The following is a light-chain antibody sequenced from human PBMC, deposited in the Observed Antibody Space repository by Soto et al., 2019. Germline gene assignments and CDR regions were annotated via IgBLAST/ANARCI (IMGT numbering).Light chain of an antibody. CDR2: AAS. Sequence: EIQVTQSPTSLSASVGERITITCRASRSIGNNLNWYQQRPVKFPQLLIYAASSLQSGVPSRFSGSSSGTDFTLPINGLQPEDFATYYCQQSFSPHIAFVQGTRL. V-gene: IGKV1-39*01. CDR3: QQSFSPHIA. CDR1: RSIGNN. J-gene: IGKJ5*01.